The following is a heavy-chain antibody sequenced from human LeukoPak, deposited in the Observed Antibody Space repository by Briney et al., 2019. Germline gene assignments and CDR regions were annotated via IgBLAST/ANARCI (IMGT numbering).Heavy chain of an antibody. Sequence: SETLSLTCTVSGGSISSSSYYWGWIRQPPGKGLEWIGSFYYSGSTYYNPSLKSRVTISVDTSKNQFSLKLSSVTAADTAVYYCARRGSLGYFDWLTDYMDVWGKGTTVTISS. CDR3: ARRGSLGYFDWLTDYMDV. CDR1: GGSISSSSYY. J-gene: IGHJ6*03. D-gene: IGHD3-9*01. CDR2: FYYSGST. V-gene: IGHV4-39*01.